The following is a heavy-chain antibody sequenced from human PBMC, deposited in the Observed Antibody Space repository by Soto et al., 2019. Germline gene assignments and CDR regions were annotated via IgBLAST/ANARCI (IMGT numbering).Heavy chain of an antibody. V-gene: IGHV4-34*01. CDR3: ARGNPLYSGAFDI. J-gene: IGHJ3*02. CDR1: GGSFSGYY. Sequence: QVQLQQWGAGLLKPSETLSLTCAVYGGSFSGYYWSWIRQPPGKGLEWIGEINHSGSTNYNPSLKSRVTISVDTSKNQFSLKLSSVTAADTAVYYCARGNPLYSGAFDIWGQGTMVTVSS. D-gene: IGHD4-4*01. CDR2: INHSGST.